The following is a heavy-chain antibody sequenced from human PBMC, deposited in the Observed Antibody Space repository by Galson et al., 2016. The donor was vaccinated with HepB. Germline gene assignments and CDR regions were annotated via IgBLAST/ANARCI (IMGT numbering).Heavy chain of an antibody. CDR2: INTHTGNP. CDR3: ARSWTMIVVDTMDV. V-gene: IGHV7-4-1*02. D-gene: IGHD3-22*01. CDR1: GYSFTSYA. Sequence: SVKASCKASGYSFTSYAMNWVRQAPGQGLEWMGWINTHTGNPTYAQDLTGRFVFSLDTSVNTAYLQISSLKAEDTAVYYCARSWTMIVVDTMDVWGQGTTVTVSS. J-gene: IGHJ6*02.